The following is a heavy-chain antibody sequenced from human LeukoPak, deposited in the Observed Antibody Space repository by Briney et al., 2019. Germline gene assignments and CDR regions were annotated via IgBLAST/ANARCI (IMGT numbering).Heavy chain of an antibody. D-gene: IGHD4-17*01. CDR3: ARDPPTVTTLFDY. Sequence: GGSLRLSCAASGFTVSSNYMSWVRQAPGKGLEWVSIIYSGGSTFYADSVKGRFTISRDNSKNTLYLQMNSLRAEDTAVYYCARDPPTVTTLFDYWGQGTLVTVSS. CDR1: GFTVSSNY. J-gene: IGHJ4*02. V-gene: IGHV3-53*01. CDR2: IYSGGST.